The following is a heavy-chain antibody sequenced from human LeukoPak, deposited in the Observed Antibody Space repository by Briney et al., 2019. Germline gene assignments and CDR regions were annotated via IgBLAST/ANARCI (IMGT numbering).Heavy chain of an antibody. CDR2: INPNSGGT. CDR1: GHTFTGYY. Sequence: GASVKVSCKASGHTFTGYYMHWVRQAPGQGLEWMGWINPNSGGTNYAQKFQGRVTMTRDTSISTAYMELSRLRSDDTAVYYCARDHSNDFWSGSGPLYYMDVWGKGTTVTVSS. CDR3: ARDHSNDFWSGSGPLYYMDV. V-gene: IGHV1-2*02. D-gene: IGHD3-3*01. J-gene: IGHJ6*03.